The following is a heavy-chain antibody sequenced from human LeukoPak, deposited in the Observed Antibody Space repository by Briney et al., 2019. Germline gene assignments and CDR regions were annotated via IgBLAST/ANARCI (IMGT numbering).Heavy chain of an antibody. D-gene: IGHD4-23*01. CDR1: GGSLSPYY. Sequence: SETLSLTCTVSGGSLSPYYWTWIRQPPRKGLEWIGYIYHTGTTRYNPSLNSRVTISVETSKNQFSLKLSSVTAADTAVYYCARHVPQDDYGGDRFDPWGQGTLVTVSS. CDR3: ARHVPQDDYGGDRFDP. J-gene: IGHJ5*02. V-gene: IGHV4-59*08. CDR2: IYHTGTT.